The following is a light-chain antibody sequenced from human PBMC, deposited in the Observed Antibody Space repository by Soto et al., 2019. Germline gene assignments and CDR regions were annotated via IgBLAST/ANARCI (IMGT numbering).Light chain of an antibody. CDR2: EVS. CDR3: SSYAGSNNLV. CDR1: SSDVGGYNY. Sequence: QLVLTQPPSASGSPGQSVTISCTGTSSDVGGYNYVSWYQQHPGKAPKLMIYEVSKRPSGVPDRFSGSKSGNTASLTVSGLQAEDEADYYCSSYAGSNNLVFGGRTKLTVL. V-gene: IGLV2-8*01. J-gene: IGLJ2*01.